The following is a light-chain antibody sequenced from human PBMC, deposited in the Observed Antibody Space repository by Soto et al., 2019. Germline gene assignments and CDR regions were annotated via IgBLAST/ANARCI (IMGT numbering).Light chain of an antibody. CDR2: SDN. V-gene: IGLV1-44*01. J-gene: IGLJ1*01. CDR3: AAWDDSLNGYV. CDR1: SSNIGSKT. Sequence: QSVLTQPPSASGTPGQRVTVPCSGSSSNIGSKTVNWYQHLPGTAPKLLIYSDNQRPSGVPDRFSGSKSGTSVSLAISGLHSDDEADYYCAAWDDSLNGYVFGTGTKLTVL.